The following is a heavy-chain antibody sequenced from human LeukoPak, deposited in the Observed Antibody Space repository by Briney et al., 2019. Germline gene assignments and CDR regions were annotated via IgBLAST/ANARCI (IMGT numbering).Heavy chain of an antibody. CDR1: GGTFSSYA. J-gene: IGHJ6*03. V-gene: IGHV1-69*13. Sequence: ASVKVSCKASGGTFSSYAISWVRQAPGQGLEWVGGIIPIFGTANYAQKFQGRVTITADESTSTAYMELSSLRSEDTAVYYCARESHLYCSGGSCHPMDVWGKGTTVAVSS. CDR2: IIPIFGTA. D-gene: IGHD2-15*01. CDR3: ARESHLYCSGGSCHPMDV.